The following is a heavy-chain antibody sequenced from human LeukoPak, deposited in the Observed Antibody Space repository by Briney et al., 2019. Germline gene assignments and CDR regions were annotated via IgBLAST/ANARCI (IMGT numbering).Heavy chain of an antibody. CDR3: ARVSGGDPTYFDY. D-gene: IGHD2-21*02. CDR2: IYYSGST. J-gene: IGHJ4*02. V-gene: IGHV4-39*07. CDR1: GGSISSSSYY. Sequence: SETLSLTCTVSGGSISSSSYYWGWIRQPPGKGLEWIGSIYYSGSTYYNPSLKSRVTISVDRSKNQFSLKLSSVTAADTAVYYCARVSGGDPTYFDYWGQGTLVTVSS.